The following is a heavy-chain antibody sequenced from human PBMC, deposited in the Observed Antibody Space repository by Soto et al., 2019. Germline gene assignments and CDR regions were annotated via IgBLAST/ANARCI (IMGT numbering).Heavy chain of an antibody. J-gene: IGHJ4*02. D-gene: IGHD2-2*01. CDR1: GGSISSSSYY. Sequence: SETLSLTCTVSGGSISSSSYYWGWIRQPPGKGLEWIGSIYYSGSTYYNPSLKSRVTISVDTSKNQFSLKLSSVTAADTALYYCARLGYCSSTSCYVLILDYWGQGTLVTVSS. V-gene: IGHV4-39*07. CDR2: IYYSGST. CDR3: ARLGYCSSTSCYVLILDY.